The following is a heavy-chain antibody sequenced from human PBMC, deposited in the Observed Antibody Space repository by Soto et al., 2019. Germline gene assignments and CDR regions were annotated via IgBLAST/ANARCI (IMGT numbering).Heavy chain of an antibody. V-gene: IGHV4-59*01. Sequence: TLSLTCTVSGGSISSYYWSRIRQPPGKGLEWIGYIYYSGSTNYNPSLKSRVTISVDTSENQFSLKLSSVTAADTAVYYCARVKVPAAIRDYYYYGMDVWGEGTTVTVSS. CDR1: GGSISSYY. D-gene: IGHD2-2*02. CDR2: IYYSGST. CDR3: ARVKVPAAIRDYYYYGMDV. J-gene: IGHJ6*04.